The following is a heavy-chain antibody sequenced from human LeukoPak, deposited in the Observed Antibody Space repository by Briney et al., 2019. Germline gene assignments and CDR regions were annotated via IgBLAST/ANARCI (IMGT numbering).Heavy chain of an antibody. D-gene: IGHD3-10*02. J-gene: IGHJ6*04. CDR3: AELGITMIGGV. Sequence: QPGGSLRLSCAAAGFNFINYWMNWVRQAPGKGLEWVANIKQDGSEKYYVDSVKGRFTISRDNAKNSLYLQMNSLRAEDTAVYYCAELGITMIGGVWGKGTTVTISS. CDR1: GFNFINYW. CDR2: IKQDGSEK. V-gene: IGHV3-7*01.